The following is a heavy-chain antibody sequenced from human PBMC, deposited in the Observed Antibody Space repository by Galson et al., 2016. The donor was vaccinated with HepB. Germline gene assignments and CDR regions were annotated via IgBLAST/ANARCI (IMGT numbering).Heavy chain of an antibody. D-gene: IGHD6-19*01. CDR2: IDFSGST. V-gene: IGHV4-39*01. CDR3: ARLWAVAGTGYFDY. CDR1: GDSISSSNDY. Sequence: TLSLTCTVSGDSISSSNDYWGWIRQPPGKGLEWIGFIDFSGSTHYNPSLKSRVTISGDTSKNQFSLKLRSVTAADTAVYFCARLWAVAGTGYFDYWGQGTLVTVS. J-gene: IGHJ4*02.